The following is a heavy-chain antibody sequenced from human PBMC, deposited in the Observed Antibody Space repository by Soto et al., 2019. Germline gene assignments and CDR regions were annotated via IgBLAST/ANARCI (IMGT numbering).Heavy chain of an antibody. D-gene: IGHD2-15*01. CDR1: GFTFSTYW. V-gene: IGHV3-74*03. Sequence: XVSLRLSCAASGFTFSTYWMHWVRQAPGKGLVWVSRSNPEETTTTYADSVKGRFTISRDNAKNTLYLQMNSLRVEDTAVYFCTSDTFGARDYWGQGTLVTVSS. J-gene: IGHJ4*02. CDR2: SNPEETTT. CDR3: TSDTFGARDY.